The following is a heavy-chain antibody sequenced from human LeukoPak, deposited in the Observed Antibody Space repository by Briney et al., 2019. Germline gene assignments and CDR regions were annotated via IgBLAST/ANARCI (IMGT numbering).Heavy chain of an antibody. Sequence: SETLSLTCAVSGGSISSSNWWRWVRQPPRKGLEGRGEIYHSGSTNYNPPPKSRVTISVDKSKNQFSLKLSSVTAADTAVYYCARLGSRAAAGTPEDYWGQGTLVTVSS. CDR1: GGSISSSNW. CDR2: IYHSGST. CDR3: ARLGSRAAAGTPEDY. V-gene: IGHV4-4*02. J-gene: IGHJ4*02. D-gene: IGHD6-13*01.